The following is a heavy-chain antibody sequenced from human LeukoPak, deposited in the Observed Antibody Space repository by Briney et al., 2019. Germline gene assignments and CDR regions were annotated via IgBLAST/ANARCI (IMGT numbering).Heavy chain of an antibody. Sequence: GESLKISCKGSGDSFTSYWIGWVRQMPGKGLEWMGIIYPGDSDTRYSPSFQGQVTISADKSISTAYLQWSSLRASDTAMYYFASSTQWSYGSFDIWGQGTMVTVSS. V-gene: IGHV5-51*01. CDR1: GDSFTSYW. CDR3: ASSTQWSYGSFDI. D-gene: IGHD2-15*01. J-gene: IGHJ3*02. CDR2: IYPGDSDT.